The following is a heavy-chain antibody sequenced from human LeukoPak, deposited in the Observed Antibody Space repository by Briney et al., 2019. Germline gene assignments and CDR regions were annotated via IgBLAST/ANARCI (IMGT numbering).Heavy chain of an antibody. CDR3: ARDYYDSSGYSRFDT. Sequence: GASVRGSCKASGYTFTGYYMHWVRPAPGQGLEWMGWINPNSGSTDYAQKLQGHVTMTRDTSISTAYMEVSRLRSDDTAVYYCARDYYDSSGYSRFDTWGQGIRVTVSS. J-gene: IGHJ5*02. V-gene: IGHV1-2*02. CDR1: GYTFTGYY. CDR2: INPNSGST. D-gene: IGHD3-22*01.